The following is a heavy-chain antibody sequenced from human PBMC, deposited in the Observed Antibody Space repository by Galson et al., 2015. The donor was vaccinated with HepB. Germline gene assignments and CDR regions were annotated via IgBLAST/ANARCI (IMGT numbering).Heavy chain of an antibody. CDR3: ARRISLVRGIITKPDYYYGMDV. CDR1: EFTFSSYW. Sequence: SLRLSCAASEFTFSSYWMNWVRQAPGKGLEWVANINPDGSEKYYVASLKGRFTISRDNAKNSLYLQMDSLRAEDTAVSYCARRISLVRGIITKPDYYYGMDVWGQGTTFTVAS. CDR2: INPDGSEK. V-gene: IGHV3-7*03. J-gene: IGHJ6*02. D-gene: IGHD3-10*01.